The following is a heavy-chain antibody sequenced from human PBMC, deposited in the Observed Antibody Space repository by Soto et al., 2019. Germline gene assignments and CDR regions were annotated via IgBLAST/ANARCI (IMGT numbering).Heavy chain of an antibody. D-gene: IGHD3-10*01. CDR2: ISAGNGNT. CDR3: ARDSVGGLISAYGYYMDV. J-gene: IGHJ6*03. Sequence: QVQLVQSGAEVKKPGASVKLSCKASAYTFTNYAIHWVRQATGQRLEWMGWISAGNGNTKYSQKFQGRVTITRDTSASTAYVEVRSLRSEDTAVYYCARDSVGGLISAYGYYMDVWGKGTTVTVSS. CDR1: AYTFTNYA. V-gene: IGHV1-3*01.